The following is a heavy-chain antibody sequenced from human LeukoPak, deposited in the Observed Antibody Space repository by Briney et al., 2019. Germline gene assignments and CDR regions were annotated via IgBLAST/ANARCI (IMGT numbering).Heavy chain of an antibody. D-gene: IGHD6-13*01. Sequence: GRSLRLSCAASGFTFSNYAMHWVRQAPGKGLEWVALISYDGSNKYYADSVKGRFTFSRDNSKNTLYLQMNSLRPEDTAVYYCARVHTSSWYCCSDYWGLGTLVTVSS. CDR2: ISYDGSNK. CDR3: ARVHTSSWYCCSDY. J-gene: IGHJ4*02. V-gene: IGHV3-30-3*01. CDR1: GFTFSNYA.